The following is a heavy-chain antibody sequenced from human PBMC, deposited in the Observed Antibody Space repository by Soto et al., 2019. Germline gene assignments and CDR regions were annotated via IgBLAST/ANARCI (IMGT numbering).Heavy chain of an antibody. D-gene: IGHD3-3*01. CDR2: IYWDDDK. V-gene: IGHV2-5*02. Sequence: QITLNESGPTVVRPTETLTLTCRFSGFSLTTSGVGVGWIHQSPGKAPEWLALIYWDDDKRYSASLKSRRTITNDTSKNQVVLTVSDLDPTDTATYYCAHRVLRTVFGLVTTTAIYFDFWGQVTPVAVSS. CDR3: AHRVLRTVFGLVTTTAIYFDF. J-gene: IGHJ4*02. CDR1: GFSLTTSGVG.